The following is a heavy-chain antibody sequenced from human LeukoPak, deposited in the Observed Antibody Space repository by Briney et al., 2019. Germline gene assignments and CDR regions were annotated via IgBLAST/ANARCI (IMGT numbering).Heavy chain of an antibody. CDR1: GFTFSTYE. D-gene: IGHD2-21*02. CDR3: ARGVTLDY. Sequence: PGGSLRLSCAASGFTFSTYEMNWVRQAPGKGLEWVSYISSGDNIMFYVDSVKGRFIISRDNAKNSLYLQMNSLRAEDTAVYYCARGVTLDYWGQGTLVTVSS. CDR2: ISSGDNIM. J-gene: IGHJ4*02. V-gene: IGHV3-48*03.